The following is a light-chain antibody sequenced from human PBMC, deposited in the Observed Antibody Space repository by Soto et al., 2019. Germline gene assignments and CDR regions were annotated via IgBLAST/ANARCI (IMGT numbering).Light chain of an antibody. J-gene: IGLJ1*01. V-gene: IGLV2-8*01. CDR2: EVS. CDR1: SSDVGAYNS. Sequence: QSALTQPLSASGSPGQSVTISCTGTSSDVGAYNSVSWYQQHPGKAPKLMIYEVSKRPSGVPDRFSGSKSGNTASLTVSGLQAEDEADYYCCSYAGSSSYVFGTGTKLTVL. CDR3: CSYAGSSSYV.